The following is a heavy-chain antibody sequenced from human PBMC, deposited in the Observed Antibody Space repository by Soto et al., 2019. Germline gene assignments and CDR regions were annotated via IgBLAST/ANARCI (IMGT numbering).Heavy chain of an antibody. J-gene: IGHJ5*02. CDR1: GYTFTSYG. Sequence: SVKVSFKASGYTFTSYGISWVRQAPGQGLEWMGWISAYNGNTNYAQKLQGRVTMTTDTSTSTAYMALRSLRSDDTAVYYCARGSSNPGSNWFDPWGQGTLVTVS. V-gene: IGHV1-18*01. CDR2: ISAYNGNT. CDR3: ARGSSNPGSNWFDP. D-gene: IGHD3-10*01.